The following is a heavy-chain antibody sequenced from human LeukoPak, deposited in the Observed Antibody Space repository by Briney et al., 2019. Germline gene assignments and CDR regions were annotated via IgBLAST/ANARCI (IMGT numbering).Heavy chain of an antibody. D-gene: IGHD3-3*01. CDR2: ISYDGSNK. J-gene: IGHJ4*02. CDR3: ARTPYYDFWSGYSAYFDY. Sequence: GGSLRLSCAASGFTFSSYAMHWVRQAPGKGLEWVAVISYDGSNKYYADSVKGQFTISRDNSKNTLYLQMNSLRAEDTAVYYCARTPYYDFWSGYSAYFDYWGQGTLVTVSS. V-gene: IGHV3-30*04. CDR1: GFTFSSYA.